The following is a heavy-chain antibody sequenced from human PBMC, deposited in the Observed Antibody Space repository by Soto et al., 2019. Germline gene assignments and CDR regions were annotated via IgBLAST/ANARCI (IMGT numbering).Heavy chain of an antibody. D-gene: IGHD5-18*01. V-gene: IGHV4-39*01. CDR3: TCIFSGGYGYGFYYYGMDV. J-gene: IGHJ6*02. CDR1: GGSISSSSY. Sequence: SETLSLTCTVSGGSISSSSYWGWIRQPPGKGLEWIGSIYSIGSTYYNPSLKSRVTISVDTSKNQFSLKLSSVTAADTAVYYCTCIFSGGYGYGFYYYGMDVWGQGTTVT. CDR2: IYSIGST.